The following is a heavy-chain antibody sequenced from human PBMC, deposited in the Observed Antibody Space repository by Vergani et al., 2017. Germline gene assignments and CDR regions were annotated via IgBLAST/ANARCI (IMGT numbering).Heavy chain of an antibody. V-gene: IGHV1-46*01. CDR3: ARVLGGDWFDP. J-gene: IGHJ5*02. CDR1: GYTFTGYY. D-gene: IGHD3-16*01. CDR2: INPSGGST. Sequence: QVQLVQSGAEVKKPGASVKVSCKASGYTFTGYYMHWVRQAPGQGLEWMGIINPSGGSTSYAQKFQGRVTMTRDTSTSTVYMELSSLRSEDTAVYYCARVLGGDWFDPWGQGTLVTVSS.